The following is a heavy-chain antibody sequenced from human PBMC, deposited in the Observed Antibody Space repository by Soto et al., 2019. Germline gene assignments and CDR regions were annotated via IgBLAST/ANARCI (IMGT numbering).Heavy chain of an antibody. CDR2: ISYDVSNK. CDR3: ATSPARSSGLYYYYYMAV. V-gene: IGHV3-30*03. Sequence: SLRLSCSASLFTFSSYGMHLVLHSPFKLLEFLSVISYDVSNKYYADSVKGRFTISRDNSKDTLYLQMNSLRAEDTAVYYFATSPARSSGLYYYYYMAVWGQGTTVTVP. CDR1: LFTFSSYG. D-gene: IGHD6-13*01. J-gene: IGHJ6*03.